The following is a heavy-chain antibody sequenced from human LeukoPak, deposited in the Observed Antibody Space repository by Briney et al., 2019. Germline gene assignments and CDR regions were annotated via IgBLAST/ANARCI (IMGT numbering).Heavy chain of an antibody. CDR1: GYTFTSYG. CDR3: ARLPLYYYDSSGHSMGYFDY. CDR2: TSAYNGNT. J-gene: IGHJ4*02. V-gene: IGHV1-18*01. Sequence: ASVKVSCKASGYTFTSYGISWVRQAPGQGLEWMGWTSAYNGNTNYAQKLQGRVTMTTDTSTSTAYMELRSLRSDDTAVYYCARLPLYYYDSSGHSMGYFDYWGQGTLVTVSS. D-gene: IGHD3-22*01.